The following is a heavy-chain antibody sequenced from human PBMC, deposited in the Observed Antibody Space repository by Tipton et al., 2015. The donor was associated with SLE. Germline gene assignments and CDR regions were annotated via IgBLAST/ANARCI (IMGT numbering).Heavy chain of an antibody. J-gene: IGHJ3*02. CDR3: ARSLNIATATFDI. D-gene: IGHD6-13*01. Sequence: SLRLSCAASGFTFSDYYMNWVRQAPGKGLEWVANIKEDGSEKHYVDSVKDRLTISRDNAQNLLYLQMNSLRAEDTAVYYCARSLNIATATFDIWGQGTMVTVSS. V-gene: IGHV3-7*03. CDR2: IKEDGSEK. CDR1: GFTFSDYY.